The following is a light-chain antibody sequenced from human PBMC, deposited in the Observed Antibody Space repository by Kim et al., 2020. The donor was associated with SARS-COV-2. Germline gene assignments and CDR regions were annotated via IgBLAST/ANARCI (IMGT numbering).Light chain of an antibody. Sequence: SYELTQPPSVSVSPGQTARITCSGAAWPKKYAYWYQQKSGQAPVLVIYEDSKRPSGIPERFSGSSSGTMATLTISGDQVEDEADYYCYSTDSSGNHRGAFGGGTQLTVL. V-gene: IGLV3-10*01. CDR3: YSTDSSGNHRGA. J-gene: IGLJ3*02. CDR2: EDS. CDR1: AWPKKY.